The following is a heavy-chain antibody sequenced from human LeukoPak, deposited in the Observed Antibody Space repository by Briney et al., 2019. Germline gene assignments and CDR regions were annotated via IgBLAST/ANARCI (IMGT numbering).Heavy chain of an antibody. Sequence: SETLSLTCTVSGGSITFGNYYWTWIRQPPGKGLEWIGYIYYSGSINYNPSLKSRVTISVDTSKNQFSLKLSSVTAADTAVYYCARTRYYYNSRSYGAPYYFGYWGQGTLVTVSS. V-gene: IGHV4-61*01. D-gene: IGHD3-10*01. J-gene: IGHJ4*02. CDR1: GGSITFGNYY. CDR3: ARTRYYYNSRSYGAPYYFGY. CDR2: IYYSGSI.